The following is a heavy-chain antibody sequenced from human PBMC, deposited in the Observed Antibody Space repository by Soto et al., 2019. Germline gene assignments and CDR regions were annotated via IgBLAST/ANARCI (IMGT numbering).Heavy chain of an antibody. D-gene: IGHD1-26*01. CDR1: RASIYTYS. Sequence: SETLSLTCTVSRASIYTYSWTWIRQPAGKGLQWIGHIYSSGSADYSPSLKSRVSMSVDSSKNQISLKLSSVTAADTAVYYCATIVGANDYWGQGTLVTVSS. V-gene: IGHV4-4*07. CDR2: IYSSGSA. J-gene: IGHJ4*02. CDR3: ATIVGANDY.